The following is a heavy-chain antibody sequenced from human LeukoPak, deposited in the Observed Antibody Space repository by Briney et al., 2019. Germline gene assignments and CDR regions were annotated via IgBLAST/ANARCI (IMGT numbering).Heavy chain of an antibody. J-gene: IGHJ4*02. Sequence: GGSLRLSCAASGFTFSNAWMHWVRQAPGKGLVWVSRINSDGSSTSYADSVRGRFSISRDNAKNTLYLQMNSLRAEDTAVYYCARGLSGYASSLGYWGQGTLVTVSA. CDR3: ARGLSGYASSLGY. CDR1: GFTFSNAW. D-gene: IGHD6-6*01. V-gene: IGHV3-74*01. CDR2: INSDGSST.